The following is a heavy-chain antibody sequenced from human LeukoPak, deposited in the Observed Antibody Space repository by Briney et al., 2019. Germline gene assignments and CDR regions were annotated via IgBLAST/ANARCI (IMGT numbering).Heavy chain of an antibody. D-gene: IGHD3-22*01. V-gene: IGHV3-21*01. CDR1: GFTFSSYS. J-gene: IGHJ4*02. CDR2: ISSSSSYI. Sequence: GGSLRLSCAASGFTFSSYSMNWVRQAPGKGLEWVSSISSSSSYIYYADSVKGRFTISRDNAKNSLYLQMNSLRAEDTAVYYCARESPTYYYDSSGYPNHFDYWGQGTLVTVSS. CDR3: ARESPTYYYDSSGYPNHFDY.